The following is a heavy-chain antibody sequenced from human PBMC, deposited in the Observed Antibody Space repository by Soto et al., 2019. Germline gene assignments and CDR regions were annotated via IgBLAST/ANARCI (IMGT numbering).Heavy chain of an antibody. Sequence: QVQLVQSGAEVKKPGASVKVSCKASGYTFTGYYMHWVRQAPGQGLEWMGWINPNSGGTNYAQKFQGWVTMTRDTSISTAYMELSWLRSDDTAVYYCARSYDFWSGYLIDYWGQGTLVTVSS. V-gene: IGHV1-2*04. CDR3: ARSYDFWSGYLIDY. D-gene: IGHD3-3*01. J-gene: IGHJ4*02. CDR2: INPNSGGT. CDR1: GYTFTGYY.